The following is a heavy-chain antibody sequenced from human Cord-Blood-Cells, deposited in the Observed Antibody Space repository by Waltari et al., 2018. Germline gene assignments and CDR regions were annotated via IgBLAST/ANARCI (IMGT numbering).Heavy chain of an antibody. CDR2: ISAYNGNT. CDR1: GYTFTSYG. D-gene: IGHD2-2*02. CDR3: ARDGACSSSSCYTSHYYYYMDV. V-gene: IGHV1-18*04. J-gene: IGHJ6*03. Sequence: QVQLVQSGAEVKKPGASVKVSCKASGYTFTSYGISWVRQAPGQGLEWMGWISAYNGNTNYAQKLQGRVTMTTDTSTSTAYMELRSLRSDDTAVYYCARDGACSSSSCYTSHYYYYMDVWGKGTTVTVSS.